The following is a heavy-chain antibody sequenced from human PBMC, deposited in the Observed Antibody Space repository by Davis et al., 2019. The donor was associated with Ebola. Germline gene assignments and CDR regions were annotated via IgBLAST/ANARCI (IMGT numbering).Heavy chain of an antibody. V-gene: IGHV1-3*01. J-gene: IGHJ6*02. CDR3: ARDFSEFYYYDMDV. Sequence: ASVKVSCKASGYTFTSYAMHWVRQAPGQRLEWMGWINAGNGNTKYSQKFQGRVTITRDTSASTAYMELSSLRSEDTAVYYCARDFSEFYYYDMDVWGQGTTVTVSS. CDR1: GYTFTSYA. D-gene: IGHD3-3*02. CDR2: INAGNGNT.